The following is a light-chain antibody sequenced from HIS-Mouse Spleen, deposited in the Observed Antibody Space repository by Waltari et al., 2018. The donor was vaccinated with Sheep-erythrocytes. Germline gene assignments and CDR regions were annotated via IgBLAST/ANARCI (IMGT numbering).Light chain of an antibody. CDR1: KLGDKY. CDR2: QDS. Sequence: SYVLGQPPAVSVSPGQTASITCSGDKLGDKYACWYQQKPGHSPVLVIYQDSKGPSGIPERFSGSNSGNTATLTISGTQAMDEADYYCQAWDSSTVVFGGGTKLTVL. V-gene: IGLV3-1*01. CDR3: QAWDSSTVV. J-gene: IGLJ2*01.